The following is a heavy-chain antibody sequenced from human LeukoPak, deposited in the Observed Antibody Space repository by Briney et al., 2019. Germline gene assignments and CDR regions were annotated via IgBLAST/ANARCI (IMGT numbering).Heavy chain of an antibody. Sequence: GGSLRLSCAASGFTFSSYSMNWVRQAPGKGLEWVSSISSSSSYIYYADSVKGRFTISRDNAKNSLYLQMNSLRAEDTAVYYCAKGGSYRSQPYFDYWGQGTPVTVSS. CDR2: ISSSSSYI. D-gene: IGHD3-16*02. V-gene: IGHV3-21*04. CDR1: GFTFSSYS. CDR3: AKGGSYRSQPYFDY. J-gene: IGHJ4*02.